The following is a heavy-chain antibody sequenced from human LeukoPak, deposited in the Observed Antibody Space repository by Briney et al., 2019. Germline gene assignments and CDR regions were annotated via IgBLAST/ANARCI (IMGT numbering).Heavy chain of an antibody. CDR1: GGSINSHSYY. CDR3: VRHISTNTGYFDS. Sequence: SETLSLTCTVSGGSINSHSYYWGWIRQPPGKGLEWIGSVYYDGTSYSNPSLKTRVGVFVDTSRDQFSLDLDFVTAADTALYYCVRHISTNTGYFDSCGQGTLVSVSS. J-gene: IGHJ4*02. CDR2: VYYDGTS. V-gene: IGHV4-39*01. D-gene: IGHD5-24*01.